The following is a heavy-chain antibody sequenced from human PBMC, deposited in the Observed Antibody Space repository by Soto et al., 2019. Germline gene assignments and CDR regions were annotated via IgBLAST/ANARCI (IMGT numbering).Heavy chain of an antibody. J-gene: IGHJ5*02. Sequence: SETLSLTCTVSGGSISSYYWSWIRQPAGEGLEWIGRIYTSGSTNYNPSLKSRVTMSVDTSKNQFSLKLSSVTAADTAVYYCARLRVEYYYGSGSYYWFDPWGQGTLVTVSS. D-gene: IGHD3-10*01. V-gene: IGHV4-4*07. CDR2: IYTSGST. CDR3: ARLRVEYYYGSGSYYWFDP. CDR1: GGSISSYY.